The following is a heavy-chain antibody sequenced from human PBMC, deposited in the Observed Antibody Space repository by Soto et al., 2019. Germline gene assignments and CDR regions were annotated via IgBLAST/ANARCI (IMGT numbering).Heavy chain of an antibody. CDR2: INSDGSST. D-gene: IGHD3-3*01. CDR1: GFTFSSYW. Sequence: GSLRLSCAASGFTFSSYWMHWVRQAPGKGLVWVLRINSDGSSTSYADSVKGRFTISRDNAKNTLYLQMNSLRAEDTAVYYCAREVGGYYYFFGGNWFDPWGQGTQVTVSS. CDR3: AREVGGYYYFFGGNWFDP. J-gene: IGHJ5*02. V-gene: IGHV3-74*01.